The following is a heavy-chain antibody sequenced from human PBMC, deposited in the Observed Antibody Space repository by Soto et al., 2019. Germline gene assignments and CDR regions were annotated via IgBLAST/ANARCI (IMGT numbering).Heavy chain of an antibody. CDR3: ARDHRGWYGYYYYGMDV. D-gene: IGHD6-19*01. CDR2: INPSGGST. J-gene: IGHJ6*02. CDR1: GYTFTSYY. V-gene: IGHV1-46*01. Sequence: ASVKVSCKASGYTFTSYYMHWLRRAPGQGLEWMGIINPSGGSTSYAQKFQGRVTMTRDTSTSTVYMELSSLRSEDTAVYYCARDHRGWYGYYYYGMDVWGQGTTVTVSS.